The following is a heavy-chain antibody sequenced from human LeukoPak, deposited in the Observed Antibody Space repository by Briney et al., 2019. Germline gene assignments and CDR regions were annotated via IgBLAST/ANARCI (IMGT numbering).Heavy chain of an antibody. CDR3: ARDKQLDWAHYYYMGV. V-gene: IGHV1-2*02. J-gene: IGHJ6*03. Sequence: GASVKVSCKASGYTFTGYYMHWVRQAPGQGLQWMGWINPNGGDTNYAQKFQGRVTMTRDTSISTAYMELGRLRSDDTAVYYCARDKQLDWAHYYYMGVWGKGTTVTVSS. CDR2: INPNGGDT. CDR1: GYTFTGYY. D-gene: IGHD1-1*01.